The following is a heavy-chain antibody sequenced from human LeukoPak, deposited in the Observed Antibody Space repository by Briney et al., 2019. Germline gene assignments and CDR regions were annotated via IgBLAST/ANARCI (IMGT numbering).Heavy chain of an antibody. CDR2: INPNSGET. J-gene: IGHJ5*02. CDR3: ARVLGSRVDP. Sequence: ASLKVSCKTSGYTFTASYMHWVRHAPGQGLEWMGWINPNSGETNYAPKFQGRVTMTRDTSMSTAYMEVTRLTSDDTAIYYCARVLGSRVDPWGQGTLVTVSS. CDR1: GYTFTASY. V-gene: IGHV1-2*02.